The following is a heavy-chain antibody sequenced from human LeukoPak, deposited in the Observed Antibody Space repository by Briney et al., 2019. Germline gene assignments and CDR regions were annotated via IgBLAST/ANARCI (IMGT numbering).Heavy chain of an antibody. J-gene: IGHJ6*04. D-gene: IGHD2-2*02. CDR2: IIPIFGTA. CDR1: GGTFSSYA. Sequence: SVKGSCKASGGTFSSYAISWVRQAPGQGLEWMGGIIPIFGTAKYAQKFQGRVTITADKSTSTAYMELSSLRSEDTAVYYCAREADIVVVPAAIKYYYYYGMDVWGKGTTVTVSP. V-gene: IGHV1-69*06. CDR3: AREADIVVVPAAIKYYYYYGMDV.